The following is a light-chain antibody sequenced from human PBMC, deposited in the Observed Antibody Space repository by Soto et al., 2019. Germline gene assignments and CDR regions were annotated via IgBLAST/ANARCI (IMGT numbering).Light chain of an antibody. V-gene: IGKV3-15*01. Sequence: ILITQSPATLSVSPGERATLSCRASQSVSSNLAWYQQKPGQAPRLLIYGASTRATGIPARFSGSGSGTEFALTISSLQSEDFAVYCCQQYNNLPRTFGQGTKVDIK. CDR3: QQYNNLPRT. J-gene: IGKJ1*01. CDR1: QSVSSN. CDR2: GAS.